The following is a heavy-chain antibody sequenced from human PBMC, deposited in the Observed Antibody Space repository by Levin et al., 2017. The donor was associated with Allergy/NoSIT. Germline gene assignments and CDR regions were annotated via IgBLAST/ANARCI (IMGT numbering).Heavy chain of an antibody. CDR2: INPSGGST. CDR1: GYTFTNFQ. CDR3: ARVLGHAFAGAGY. Sequence: PGGSLRLSCKASGYTFTNFQMHWVRQAPGKGLEWMGIINPSGGSTNYAQKFLDRVTMTRDTSTNTVYMELSSLRSDDTAEYYCARVLGHAFAGAGYWGQGTLVTVSS. V-gene: IGHV1-46*01. J-gene: IGHJ4*02. D-gene: IGHD3-16*01.